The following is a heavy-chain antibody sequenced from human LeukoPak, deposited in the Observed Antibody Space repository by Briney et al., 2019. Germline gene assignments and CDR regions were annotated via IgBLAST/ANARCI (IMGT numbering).Heavy chain of an antibody. CDR2: ISYDGSNK. Sequence: PGGSLRVSCAASGFTFSSYGMHWVRQAPGKGLEWVAVISYDGSNKYYADSVKGRFTISRDNSKNTLYLQMNSLRAEDTAVYYCAKAVYSSGVDYWGQGTLVTVSS. J-gene: IGHJ4*02. CDR3: AKAVYSSGVDY. D-gene: IGHD6-19*01. CDR1: GFTFSSYG. V-gene: IGHV3-30*18.